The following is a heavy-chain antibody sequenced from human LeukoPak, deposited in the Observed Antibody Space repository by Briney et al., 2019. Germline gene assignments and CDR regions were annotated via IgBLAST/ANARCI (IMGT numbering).Heavy chain of an antibody. Sequence: KPSETLSLTCAVYGRSFSGYYWSWIRQPPGKGLEWIGDINHSGSTNFNPSLKSRVAISVDPSKNQFSLKVNSVTAADTAVYFCARVGYCSGGDCYSRGAPIDYWGQGTLVTVSS. V-gene: IGHV4-34*01. CDR1: GRSFSGYY. CDR2: INHSGST. D-gene: IGHD2-15*01. J-gene: IGHJ4*02. CDR3: ARVGYCSGGDCYSRGAPIDY.